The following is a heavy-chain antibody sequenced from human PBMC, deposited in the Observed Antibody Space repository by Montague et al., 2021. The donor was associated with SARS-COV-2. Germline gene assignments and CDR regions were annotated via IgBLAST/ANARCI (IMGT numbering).Heavy chain of an antibody. Sequence: SLRLSCAASGFTFSTYAMSWVRQAPGKGLEWVSCISSSDGSTFYADSVKGRFTISRDNSKNTLYLQMHSLRADDTAVFYCAKGPFRGFYPNPQFDYWGQGTLVTVSS. D-gene: IGHD3-10*01. J-gene: IGHJ4*02. CDR2: ISSSDGST. CDR3: AKGPFRGFYPNPQFDY. V-gene: IGHV3-23*01. CDR1: GFTFSTYA.